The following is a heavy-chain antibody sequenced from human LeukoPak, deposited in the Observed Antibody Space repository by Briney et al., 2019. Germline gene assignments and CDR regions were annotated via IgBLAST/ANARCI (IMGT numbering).Heavy chain of an antibody. CDR1: GFTFSSYG. V-gene: IGHV3-33*06. CDR3: AKGDSSSYDWFDP. J-gene: IGHJ5*02. D-gene: IGHD6-13*01. CDR2: IWYDGSNK. Sequence: GRSLRLSCAASGFTFSSYGMHWVRQAPGKGLEWVAVIWYDGSNKYYADSVKGRFTISRDNSKNTLYLQMNSLRAEDTAVYYCAKGDSSSYDWFDPWGQGTLVTVSS.